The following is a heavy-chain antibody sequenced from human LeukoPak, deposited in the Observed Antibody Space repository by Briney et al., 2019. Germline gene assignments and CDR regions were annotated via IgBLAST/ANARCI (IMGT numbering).Heavy chain of an antibody. Sequence: ASVKVSCKGSGYTFTSYGISWVRQAPGQGLEWMGWISAYNGNTNDAQKLQGRVNMPIDTSTNTAYMELRSLRSDDTAVYYCARAYSSGWYTDYWGQGTLVTVSS. CDR3: ARAYSSGWYTDY. CDR2: ISAYNGNT. D-gene: IGHD6-19*01. V-gene: IGHV1-18*01. CDR1: GYTFTSYG. J-gene: IGHJ4*02.